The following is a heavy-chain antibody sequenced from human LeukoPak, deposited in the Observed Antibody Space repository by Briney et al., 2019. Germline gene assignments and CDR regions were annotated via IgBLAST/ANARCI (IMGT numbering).Heavy chain of an antibody. CDR2: ISHSEST. V-gene: IGHV4-38-2*02. J-gene: IGHJ6*02. CDR1: GFSISSGYY. Sequence: PSETLSLTCTVSGFSISSGYYWGWIRQPPGKGLEWIGSISHSESTYYNPSLKSRVTISLDPSKNQFSLQLKSVTAADTAVYYCARHLNPYYYGMDVWGQGTTVTVSS. D-gene: IGHD1-14*01. CDR3: ARHLNPYYYGMDV.